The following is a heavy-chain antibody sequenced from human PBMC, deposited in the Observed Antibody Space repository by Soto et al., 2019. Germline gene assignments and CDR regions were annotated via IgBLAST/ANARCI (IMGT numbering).Heavy chain of an antibody. CDR2: IFYSGST. V-gene: IGHV4-30-4*01. J-gene: IGHJ4*02. D-gene: IGHD2-2*01. CDR3: ARTAGNVYQLLFSY. CDR1: GGSISSGNYY. Sequence: SEILSLTCSVSGGSISSGNYYWTWIRQPPGKGLEWIGYIFYSGSTSYNPSLKSRVTIAVDTSKNQFSLKLSSVTAADTAVYYCARTAGNVYQLLFSYWGQGTLVTVSS.